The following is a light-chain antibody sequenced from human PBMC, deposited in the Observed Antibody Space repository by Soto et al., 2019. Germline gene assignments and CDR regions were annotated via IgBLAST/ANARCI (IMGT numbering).Light chain of an antibody. J-gene: IGKJ2*02. V-gene: IGKV3-15*01. CDR1: QSISNN. CDR3: QQYHDWPPST. CDR2: AAS. Sequence: EIVMTQSPATLSVSPGERATLSCRASQSISNNVAWYQQKPGQAPRLLISAASTRTTGIPARFSGSGSGTEFILPISSLQSEDFSVSYCQQYHDWPPSTFGQGTKLEIK.